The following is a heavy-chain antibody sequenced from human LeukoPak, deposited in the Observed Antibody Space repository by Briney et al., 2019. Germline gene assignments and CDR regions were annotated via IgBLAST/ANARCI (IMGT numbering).Heavy chain of an antibody. CDR2: ISYDGSNK. CDR1: GFTFSSYA. J-gene: IGHJ6*03. CDR3: ARDRNYMDV. Sequence: PGGSLRLSCAASGFTFSSYAMHWVRQAPGKGLEWVAVISYDGSNKYYADPVKGRFTISRDNSKNTLYLQMNSLRAEDTAVYYCARDRNYMDVWGKGTTVTVSS. V-gene: IGHV3-30-3*01.